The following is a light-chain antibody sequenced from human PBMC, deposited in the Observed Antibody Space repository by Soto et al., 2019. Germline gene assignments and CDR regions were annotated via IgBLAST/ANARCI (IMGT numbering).Light chain of an antibody. CDR2: DVT. CDR3: CSYAGSYTWV. Sequence: QSALTQPRSVSGSPGQAVTISCTGTSSDVGDYHYVSWYQHHPGKAPKLMIYDVTKWPSGVPNRFSGSKSGNTASLTISGLQAEDEADYYCCSYAGSYTWVFGGGTKVTVL. J-gene: IGLJ3*02. CDR1: SSDVGDYHY. V-gene: IGLV2-11*01.